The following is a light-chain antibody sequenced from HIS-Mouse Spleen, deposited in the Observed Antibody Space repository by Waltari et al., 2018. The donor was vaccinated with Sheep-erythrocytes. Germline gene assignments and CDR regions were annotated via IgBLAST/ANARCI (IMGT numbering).Light chain of an antibody. J-gene: IGLJ1*01. Sequence: QSALTQPRSVSGSPGQSVTISCPGPSSDVGGYTYVSWYQQHPGKAPKLMIYDVSKRPSGVPDRFSGSKSGNTASLTISGLQAEDEADYYCCSYAGSYNHVFATGTKVTVL. CDR3: CSYAGSYNHV. CDR2: DVS. CDR1: SSDVGGYTY. V-gene: IGLV2-11*01.